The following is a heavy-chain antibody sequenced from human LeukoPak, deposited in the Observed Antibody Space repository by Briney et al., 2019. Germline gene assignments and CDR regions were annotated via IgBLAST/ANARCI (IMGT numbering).Heavy chain of an antibody. CDR2: VYYGRSP. CDR1: GDSISRSTYY. D-gene: IGHD6-25*01. Sequence: KPSETLSLTCTVSGDSISRSTYYWAWIRQPPGKGLEWIGSVYYGRSPYFNPSLESRATISVDTSKNPFSLKMSSVTAAATAVYYCARSSGTGTFSYWGQGTLVTVSS. V-gene: IGHV4-39*02. CDR3: ARSSGTGTFSY. J-gene: IGHJ4*02.